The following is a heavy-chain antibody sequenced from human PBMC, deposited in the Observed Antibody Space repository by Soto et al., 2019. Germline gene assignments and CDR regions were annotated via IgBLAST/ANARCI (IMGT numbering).Heavy chain of an antibody. CDR1: GGSISSYY. D-gene: IGHD5-12*01. CDR2: IYYSGST. V-gene: IGHV4-59*01. CDR3: ARANSGYSDAFDI. J-gene: IGHJ3*02. Sequence: PSETLSLTCTVSGGSISSYYWSWIRQPPGKGLEWIGYIYYSGSTNYNPSLKSRVTIPVDTSKNQFSLKLSSVTAADTAVYYCARANSGYSDAFDIWGQGTMVTVSS.